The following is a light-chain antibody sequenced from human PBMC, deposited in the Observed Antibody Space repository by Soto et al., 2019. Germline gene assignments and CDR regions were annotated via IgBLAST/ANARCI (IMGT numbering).Light chain of an antibody. J-gene: IGLJ2*01. CDR3: GTWDDSLSGVV. Sequence: QSVLTQPPSVSAAPGQKVTISCSGSSSNIENNYVSWYQQLPGTAPKLLLYDNTKRPSGIPERFSGSKSGTSATLGITGLQTGDEADYFCGTWDDSLSGVVFGGGTKLTVL. V-gene: IGLV1-51*01. CDR2: DNT. CDR1: SSNIENNY.